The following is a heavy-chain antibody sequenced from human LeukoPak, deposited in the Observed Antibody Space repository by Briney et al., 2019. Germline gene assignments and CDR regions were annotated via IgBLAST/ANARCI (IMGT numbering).Heavy chain of an antibody. V-gene: IGHV4-59*12. J-gene: IGHJ3*02. D-gene: IGHD3-22*01. CDR2: IYYTGST. Sequence: SETLSLTCAVYGGSFSGYYWSWIRQPPGKGLEWIGYIYYTGSTSYNPSLKSRVTMSLDASKNQFSLKLSSVTAADTAVYYCARDSSGYPDAFDIWGQGTMVTVSS. CDR3: ARDSSGYPDAFDI. CDR1: GGSFSGYY.